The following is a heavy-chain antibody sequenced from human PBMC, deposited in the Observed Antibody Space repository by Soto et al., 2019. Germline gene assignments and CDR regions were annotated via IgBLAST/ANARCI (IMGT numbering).Heavy chain of an antibody. V-gene: IGHV1-18*01. Sequence: VKGYCKASGYTFTIDGISWVRQAPGQGLEWMGWISAYNGNTNYAQKLQGRVTMTTDTSTSTAYMELRSLRSDDTAVYYCAITISGAFDIWGQGTMVTVSS. CDR2: ISAYNGNT. CDR3: AITISGAFDI. D-gene: IGHD3-10*01. J-gene: IGHJ3*02. CDR1: GYTFTIDG.